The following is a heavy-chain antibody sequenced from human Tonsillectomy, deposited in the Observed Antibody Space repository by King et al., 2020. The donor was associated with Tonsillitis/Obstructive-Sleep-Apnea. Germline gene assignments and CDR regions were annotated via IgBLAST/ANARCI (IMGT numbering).Heavy chain of an antibody. J-gene: IGHJ3*01. D-gene: IGHD5-18*01. CDR2: VSGTASST. Sequence: EVQLVESGGGLVQPGGSLRLSCAASGFTFRSYAMTWVRQAPGKGLEWVSSVSGTASSTYNAGSVKGRFSISRDNSKNTLYLQMNSLRAKDTAVYYCAKTAYSYGSDDAFDVWGQGTMVTVSS. CDR3: AKTAYSYGSDDAFDV. V-gene: IGHV3-23*04. CDR1: GFTFRSYA.